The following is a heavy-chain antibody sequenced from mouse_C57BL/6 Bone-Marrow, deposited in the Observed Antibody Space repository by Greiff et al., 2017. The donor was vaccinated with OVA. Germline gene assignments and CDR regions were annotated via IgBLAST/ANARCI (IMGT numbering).Heavy chain of an antibody. CDR3: ARSGLITTVVATRGNAMDY. CDR2: IHPNSGST. J-gene: IGHJ4*01. V-gene: IGHV1-64*01. D-gene: IGHD1-1*01. Sequence: QVQLQQSGAELVKPGASVKLSCKASGYTFTSYWMHWVKQRPGQGLEWIGMIHPNSGSTNYNEKFKSKATLTVDKSSSTAYMQLSSLTSEDSAVYYCARSGLITTVVATRGNAMDYWGQGTSVTVSS. CDR1: GYTFTSYW.